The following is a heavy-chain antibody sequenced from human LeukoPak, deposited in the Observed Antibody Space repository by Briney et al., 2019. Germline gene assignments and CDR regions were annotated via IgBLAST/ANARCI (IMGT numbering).Heavy chain of an antibody. CDR3: ARDFAWLADY. J-gene: IGHJ4*02. V-gene: IGHV3-30-3*01. Sequence: GGSLRLSCAASGSTFSRYAMHWVRQAPGKGLEWVAVISKDGSNKCYADSVKGRFTISRDNSKNTLYLQMDSLRAEDTAVHYCARDFAWLADYWGQGTLVTVSS. CDR2: ISKDGSNK. D-gene: IGHD6-19*01. CDR1: GSTFSRYA.